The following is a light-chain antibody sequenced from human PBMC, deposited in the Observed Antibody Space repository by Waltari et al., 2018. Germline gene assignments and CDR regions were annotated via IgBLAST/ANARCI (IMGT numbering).Light chain of an antibody. Sequence: DIQMTQSPSTLSASVGDRVTITCRASQSISNWLAWYQQKPGKAPKLLLYKASTLESGVPSRFSGSGSGTEFTLTISSLQPDDFATDYCQQYNSYSLLTFGGGTKVEIK. CDR2: KAS. CDR3: QQYNSYSLLT. CDR1: QSISNW. V-gene: IGKV1-5*03. J-gene: IGKJ4*01.